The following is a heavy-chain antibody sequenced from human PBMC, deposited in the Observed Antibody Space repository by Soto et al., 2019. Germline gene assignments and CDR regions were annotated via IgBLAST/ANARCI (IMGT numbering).Heavy chain of an antibody. Sequence: QVQLVQSGAEVKRPGSSVQVSCKASGDTFNFYSINWERQAPGVGLEWVGRVNPILSMSNYAQRFQGRVTMTADKSTSTSYMELRSLRSEDTAIYYCASSYGSGYRAFDYWGQGALVTVS. V-gene: IGHV1-69*02. J-gene: IGHJ4*02. D-gene: IGHD3-10*01. CDR1: GDTFNFYS. CDR2: VNPILSMS. CDR3: ASSYGSGYRAFDY.